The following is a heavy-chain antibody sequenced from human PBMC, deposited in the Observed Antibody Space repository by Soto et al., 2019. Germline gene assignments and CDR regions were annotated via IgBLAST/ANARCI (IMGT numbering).Heavy chain of an antibody. CDR2: ISASGGTT. CDR3: GKGNYYYYMAV. J-gene: IGHJ6*03. CDR1: GFTFSNHA. V-gene: IGHV3-23*01. Sequence: GGSLRLSCAASGFTFSNHAMTWVRQAPGKGLEWVSAISASGGTTYYADSVKGRFTISRDNSRNTLYLQINSLRAEDTAVYYCGKGNYYYYMAVWGKGTTVTVSS.